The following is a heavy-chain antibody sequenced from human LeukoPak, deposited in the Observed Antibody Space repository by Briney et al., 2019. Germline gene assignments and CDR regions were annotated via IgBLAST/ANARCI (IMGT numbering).Heavy chain of an antibody. D-gene: IGHD2-2*03. CDR3: ARVMDNGANFDY. V-gene: IGHV4-30-4*01. J-gene: IGHJ4*02. CDR2: IYYSGST. Sequence: KPSQTLSLTCTVSGGSISSGDYYWGWIRQPPGKGLEWIGYIYYSGSTYYNPSLKSRVTISVDTSKNQFSLKLSSVTAADTAVYYCARVMDNGANFDYWGQGTLVTVSS. CDR1: GGSISSGDYY.